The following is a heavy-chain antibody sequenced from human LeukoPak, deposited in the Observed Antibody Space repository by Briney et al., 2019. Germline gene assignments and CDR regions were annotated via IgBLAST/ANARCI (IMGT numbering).Heavy chain of an antibody. Sequence: ASVKVSCKASGYTFTGYYMHWVRQAPGQGLEWMGWINPNSGGTNYAQKFQGRVTMTRDTSISTAYMELSRLRSGDTAVYYCAREVVVAYYFDYWGQGTLVTVSS. D-gene: IGHD2-15*01. CDR2: INPNSGGT. J-gene: IGHJ4*02. CDR3: AREVVVAYYFDY. V-gene: IGHV1-2*02. CDR1: GYTFTGYY.